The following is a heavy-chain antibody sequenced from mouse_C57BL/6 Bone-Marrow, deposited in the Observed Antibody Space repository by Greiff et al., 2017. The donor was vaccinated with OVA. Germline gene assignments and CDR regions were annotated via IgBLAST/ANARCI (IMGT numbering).Heavy chain of an antibody. CDR3: ERFCDGYSSGDAD. D-gene: IGHD2-3*01. CDR1: GYTFTNYW. V-gene: IGHV1-63*01. J-gene: IGHJ3*01. Sequence: QVQLQQSGAELVRPGTSVKMSCKASGYTFTNYWIGWAKQRPGHGLEWIGDIYPGGGYPNYNEKFKGKATMTADTSSSTAYMQFSSLTSEDSAIYYCERFCDGYSSGDADWGQGTLVTVAA. CDR2: IYPGGGYP.